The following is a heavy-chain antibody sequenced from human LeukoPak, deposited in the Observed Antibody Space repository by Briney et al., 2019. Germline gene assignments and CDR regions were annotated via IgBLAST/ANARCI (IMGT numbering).Heavy chain of an antibody. J-gene: IGHJ6*03. CDR2: IYYSGST. D-gene: IGHD1-26*01. Sequence: SETLSLTCTVSGGSISSYYWSWIRQPPGKGLEWIGYIYYSGSTNYNPSLKSRVTISVDTSKNQFSLKLSSVTAADTAVYYCARMGGANFGYYYYMDVWGKGTTVTISS. V-gene: IGHV4-59*01. CDR3: ARMGGANFGYYYYMDV. CDR1: GGSISSYY.